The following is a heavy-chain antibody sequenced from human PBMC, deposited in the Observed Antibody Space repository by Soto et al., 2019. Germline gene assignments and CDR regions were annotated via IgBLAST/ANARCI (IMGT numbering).Heavy chain of an antibody. Sequence: GGSLRLSCAASGFTFSSYWMHWVRQAPGKGLVWVSRINSDGSSTSYADSVKGRFTISRDNAKNTLYLQMNSLRAEDTAVYYCARSIVVVPAAMFAPAGYYMDVWGKGTTVTVSS. CDR1: GFTFSSYW. D-gene: IGHD2-2*01. CDR3: ARSIVVVPAAMFAPAGYYMDV. J-gene: IGHJ6*03. CDR2: INSDGSST. V-gene: IGHV3-74*01.